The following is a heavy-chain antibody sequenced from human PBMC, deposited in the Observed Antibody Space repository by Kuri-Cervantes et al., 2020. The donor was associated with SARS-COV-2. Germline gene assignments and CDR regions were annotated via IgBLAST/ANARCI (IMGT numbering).Heavy chain of an antibody. J-gene: IGHJ4*02. CDR3: ARPIVAAGFDY. Sequence: SETLSLTCTVSGGSVSSGNDYWSWIRQPPGKGLEWIGFVYYSGDTNYNPSLKSRVTISVDTSKNQFSLNLSSVTAADTAVYYCARPIVAAGFDYWGQGTLVTVSS. V-gene: IGHV4-61*01. CDR2: VYYSGDT. CDR1: GGSVSSGNDY. D-gene: IGHD6-13*01.